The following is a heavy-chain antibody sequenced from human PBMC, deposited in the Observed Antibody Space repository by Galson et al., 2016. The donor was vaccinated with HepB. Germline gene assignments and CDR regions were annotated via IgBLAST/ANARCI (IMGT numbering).Heavy chain of an antibody. CDR3: TRRDYYGSGIRGAPFDI. J-gene: IGHJ3*02. CDR2: ISFDGDFK. D-gene: IGHD3-10*01. V-gene: IGHV3-30*04. Sequence: SLRLSCAASGFTFSLYAMHWVRQAPGKGLEWVAIISFDGDFKADSVKGRFTISRDNSRNTLYLQMNSLTTEDTAVYFCTRRDYYGSGIRGAPFDIWGQGTMVTVSS. CDR1: GFTFSLYA.